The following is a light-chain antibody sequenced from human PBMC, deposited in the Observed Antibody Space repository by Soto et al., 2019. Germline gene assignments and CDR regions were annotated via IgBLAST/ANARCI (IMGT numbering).Light chain of an antibody. V-gene: IGKV3-15*01. CDR3: LQYNNWPYT. J-gene: IGKJ2*01. Sequence: IVMTQSPATLSVSPGERATLSCRASQSVNSNLAWYQQKPGQAPRLLIFGASTRATGFPARFSGSGSGTQFPLTISSLQSEDSAVYSCLQYNNWPYTFGQGTKLHIK. CDR1: QSVNSN. CDR2: GAS.